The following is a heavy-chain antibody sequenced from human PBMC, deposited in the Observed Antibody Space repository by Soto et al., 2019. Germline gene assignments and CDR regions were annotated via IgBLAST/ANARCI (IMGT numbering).Heavy chain of an antibody. CDR3: ARKEAATIFGVVIPSFFY. CDR1: GGSISSSSYY. D-gene: IGHD3-3*01. CDR2: IYYSGST. V-gene: IGHV4-39*01. Sequence: SETLSLTCTVSGGSISSSSYYWSWIRQPPGKGLEWIGSIYYSGSTYYNPSLKSRVTISVDTSKNQFSLKLSSVTAADTAVYYCARKEAATIFGVVIPSFFYWGQGTLVTVSS. J-gene: IGHJ4*02.